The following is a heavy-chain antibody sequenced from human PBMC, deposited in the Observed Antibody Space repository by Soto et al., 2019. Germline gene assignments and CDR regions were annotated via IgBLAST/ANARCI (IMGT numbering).Heavy chain of an antibody. J-gene: IGHJ6*02. D-gene: IGHD2-2*01. CDR3: ARPGYCISTSCSGKYGRDV. Sequence: PSETLSLTCAVSGGSISSSNWWSWVRQPPGKGLEWIGEIYHSGSTNYNPSLKSRVTISVDKSKNQFSLKLSSVTAADTAVYYCARPGYCISTSCSGKYGRDVWGQGTTVTVSS. CDR1: GGSISSSNW. CDR2: IYHSGST. V-gene: IGHV4-4*02.